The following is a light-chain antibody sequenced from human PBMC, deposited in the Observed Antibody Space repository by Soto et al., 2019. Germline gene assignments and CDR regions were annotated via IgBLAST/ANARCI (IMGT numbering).Light chain of an antibody. CDR1: QSFSSW. V-gene: IGKV1-5*03. Sequence: DIQMTQSPSTLPASVGDRVTITCRTSQSFSSWLAWYQQKPGKDPILLISKASSLQSGVPSSFSGSGSGTEFTLTISSLQPDDLASCYCQLYNSPYAFGQGNKLEIK. CDR2: KAS. CDR3: QLYNSPYA. J-gene: IGKJ2*01.